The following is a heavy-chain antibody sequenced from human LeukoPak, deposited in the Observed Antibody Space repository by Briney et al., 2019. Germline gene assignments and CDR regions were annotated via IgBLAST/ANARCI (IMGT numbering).Heavy chain of an antibody. Sequence: GGSLRLSCAASGFTFRSNWMHWVRQAPGKGLVWVSRIISNENSATYADSVKGRFTISRDNSKNTLYLQMNSLRAEDTAVYYCARVSVRYSGYDDYYGMDVWGQGTTVTVSS. CDR3: ARVSVRYSGYDDYYGMDV. CDR1: GFTFRSNW. D-gene: IGHD5-12*01. J-gene: IGHJ6*02. CDR2: IISNENSA. V-gene: IGHV3-74*01.